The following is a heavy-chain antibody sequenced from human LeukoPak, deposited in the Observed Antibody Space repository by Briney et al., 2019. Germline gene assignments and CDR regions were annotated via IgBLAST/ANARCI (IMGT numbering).Heavy chain of an antibody. CDR2: INPNSGGT. J-gene: IGHJ6*03. CDR3: ARDHVNYDILTGPQRSLYSDYYYYYMDV. Sequence: GASVKVSCKASGYTFTGYYMHWVRQAPGQGLEWMGWINPNSGGTNYAQKFQGRVTMTRDTSISTAYMELSRLRSDDTAVYYCARDHVNYDILTGPQRSLYSDYYYYYMDVWGKGTTVTVSS. V-gene: IGHV1-2*02. D-gene: IGHD3-9*01. CDR1: GYTFTGYY.